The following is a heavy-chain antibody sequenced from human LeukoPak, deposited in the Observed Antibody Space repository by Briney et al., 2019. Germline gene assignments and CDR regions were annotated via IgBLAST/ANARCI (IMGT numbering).Heavy chain of an antibody. J-gene: IGHJ4*02. D-gene: IGHD2-15*01. CDR1: GFTFSDYY. Sequence: GGSLRLSCAASGFTFSDYYMSWIRQAPGQGLEWVSYISSSGSTIYYADSVKGRFTISRDNAKNSVYLQMNSLRAEDTAVYYCARDFCSGGSCYGLVDYWGQGTMVIVSS. CDR3: ARDFCSGGSCYGLVDY. CDR2: ISSSGSTI. V-gene: IGHV3-11*04.